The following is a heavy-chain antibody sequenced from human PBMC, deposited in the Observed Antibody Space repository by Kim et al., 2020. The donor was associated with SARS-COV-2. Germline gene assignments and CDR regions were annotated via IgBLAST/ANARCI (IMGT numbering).Heavy chain of an antibody. Sequence: SETLSLTCTVSGGSISTNNYFWGWIHQPPGKGLEWIGSIYQSGGTYYRPSLRSRVTISRDMSKNQFSLKLHSLTAADTAIYYCARGPYGSGWDSWGQGT. D-gene: IGHD6-19*01. CDR1: GGSISTNNYF. CDR3: ARGPYGSGWDS. V-gene: IGHV4-39*07. CDR2: IYQSGGT. J-gene: IGHJ4*02.